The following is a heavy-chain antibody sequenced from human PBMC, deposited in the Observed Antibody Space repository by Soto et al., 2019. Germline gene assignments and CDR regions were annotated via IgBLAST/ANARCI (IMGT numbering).Heavy chain of an antibody. J-gene: IGHJ3*02. CDR2: INHSGST. CDR3: ARARGSIAAAGARTRGAFDI. Sequence: SETLSLTCAVYGGSFSGYYWSWIRQPPGKGLEWIGEINHSGSTNYNPSLKSRVTISVDTAKKQFSLKLSSVTAADTAVYYCARARGSIAAAGARTRGAFDIWGQGTMVTVSS. CDR1: GGSFSGYY. D-gene: IGHD6-13*01. V-gene: IGHV4-34*01.